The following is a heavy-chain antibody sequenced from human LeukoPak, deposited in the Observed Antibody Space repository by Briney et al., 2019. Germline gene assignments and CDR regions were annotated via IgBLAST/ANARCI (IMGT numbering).Heavy chain of an antibody. CDR1: GGTFSSYA. J-gene: IGHJ5*02. CDR3: ASDRITSSDNWFDP. CDR2: IIPIFGTA. V-gene: IGHV1-69*06. D-gene: IGHD3-3*01. Sequence: ASVKVSCKASGGTFSSYAISWVRQAPGQGREWMGGIIPIFGTANYAQKFQGRVTITADKSTSTAYMELSSLRSEDTAVYYCASDRITSSDNWFDPWGQGTLVTVSS.